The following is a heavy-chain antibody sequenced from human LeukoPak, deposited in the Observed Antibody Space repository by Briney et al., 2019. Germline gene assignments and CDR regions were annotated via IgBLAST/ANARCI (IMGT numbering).Heavy chain of an antibody. D-gene: IGHD4-23*01. CDR2: INHSGST. V-gene: IGHV4-34*01. J-gene: IGHJ1*01. CDR3: ARSPHGGNPPRYFQH. Sequence: SETLSLTCAVYGGSFSGYYWSWIRQPPGKGLEWIGEINHSGSTNYNPSLKSRVTISVDTSKNQFSLKLSSVTAADTAVYYCARSPHGGNPPRYFQHWGQGTLVTVSS. CDR1: GGSFSGYY.